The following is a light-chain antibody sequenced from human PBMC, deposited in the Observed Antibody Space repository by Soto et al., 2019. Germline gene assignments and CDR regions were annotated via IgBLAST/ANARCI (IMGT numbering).Light chain of an antibody. CDR1: QSVLYSSNNKNY. V-gene: IGKV4-1*01. CDR2: WAS. J-gene: IGKJ4*01. Sequence: DIVMTQSPDSLAVSLGERATINCKSSQSVLYSSNNKNYLAWYQQKPGQPPKLLIYWASTPASGVPDRFSGSGSGTDFTLTISSLQAEDVAVYDCYHYYSTPLVFGGGTKGEIK. CDR3: YHYYSTPLV.